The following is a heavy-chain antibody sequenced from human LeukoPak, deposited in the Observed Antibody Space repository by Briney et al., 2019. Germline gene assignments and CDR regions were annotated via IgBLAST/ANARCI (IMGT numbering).Heavy chain of an antibody. CDR3: ARYDLFTRPQDY. Sequence: GGSLRLSCAASGFTFSSYAMSWVRQAPGKGLERVSTISGSGDNRYFADSVKGRFTTSRDNSKNTLYLQMNSLRAEDTAIYYCARYDLFTRPQDYWGQGTLVTVSS. D-gene: IGHD3-9*01. CDR1: GFTFSSYA. V-gene: IGHV3-23*01. CDR2: ISGSGDNR. J-gene: IGHJ4*02.